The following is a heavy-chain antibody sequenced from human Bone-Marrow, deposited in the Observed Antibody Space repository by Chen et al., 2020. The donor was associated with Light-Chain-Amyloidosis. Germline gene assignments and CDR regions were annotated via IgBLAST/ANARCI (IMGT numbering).Heavy chain of an antibody. J-gene: IGHJ4*02. D-gene: IGHD1-1*01. V-gene: IGHV4-38-2*01. CDR1: GFSISSGYY. Sequence: QVQLQESGPGLVKPSETLSRTCAVSGFSISSGYYWGWIRQSPGEGLEWIGSIYHTGSTYYTPSLESRVTISVDTSKNQFSLKLRSVTAADTAVYYCAAVQGGDFDYWGRGTLVTVSS. CDR3: AAVQGGDFDY. CDR2: IYHTGST.